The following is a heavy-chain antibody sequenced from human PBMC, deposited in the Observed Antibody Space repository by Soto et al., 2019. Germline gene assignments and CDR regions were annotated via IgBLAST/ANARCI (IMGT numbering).Heavy chain of an antibody. CDR2: INHSGST. V-gene: IGHV4-34*01. CDR3: ARSRRITIFGVVNSYYYYGMDV. D-gene: IGHD3-3*01. J-gene: IGHJ6*02. Sequence: PSETLSLTCAVYGGSFSGYYWSWIRQPPGKGLEWIGEINHSGSTNYNPSLKSRVTISVDTSKNQFSLKLSSVTAADTAVYYCARSRRITIFGVVNSYYYYGMDVWGQGTTVTVSS. CDR1: GGSFSGYY.